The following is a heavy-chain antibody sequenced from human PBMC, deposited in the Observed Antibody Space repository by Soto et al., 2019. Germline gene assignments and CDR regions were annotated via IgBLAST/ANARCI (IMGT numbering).Heavy chain of an antibody. CDR3: ARDATYCSNISCYSGYGFFAP. Sequence: ASVKVSCKASGYTFTNYGITWVRQAPGQVLEWMGWISAYNGNTNYAQKFQDRVTMTTEASTSTAYMELRNLRSXETAVYYCARDATYCSNISCYSGYGFFAPAAPGTTVTVSS. J-gene: IGHJ5*02. D-gene: IGHD2-2*01. CDR1: GYTFTNYG. CDR2: ISAYNGNT. V-gene: IGHV1-18*01.